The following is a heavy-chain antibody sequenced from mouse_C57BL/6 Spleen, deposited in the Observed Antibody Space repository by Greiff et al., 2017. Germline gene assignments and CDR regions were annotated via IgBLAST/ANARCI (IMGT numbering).Heavy chain of an antibody. Sequence: QVQLKQSGPGLVQPSQSLSITCTVSGFSLTSYGVHWVRPSPGKGLEWLGVIWSGGSTDYNAAFISRLSISKDNSKSQVFFKMNSLQADDTAIYYCARNSNYYGSSYVDYWGQGTTRTVSS. CDR2: IWSGGST. D-gene: IGHD1-1*01. V-gene: IGHV2-2*01. J-gene: IGHJ2*01. CDR1: GFSLTSYG. CDR3: ARNSNYYGSSYVDY.